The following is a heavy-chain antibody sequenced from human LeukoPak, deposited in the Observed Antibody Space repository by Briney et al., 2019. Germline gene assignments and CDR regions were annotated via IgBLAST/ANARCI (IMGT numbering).Heavy chain of an antibody. Sequence: GSVKDSCMASGYTLIADYMHSVREALQQGLEWMGWINPKSGVTNYAQTLQGRVTMTRDTSISTAYMELSRLRSDETGVYYCARAGSGWYMGYNWFDGWGEGSLVTVS. J-gene: IGHJ5*02. D-gene: IGHD6-19*01. CDR3: ARAGSGWYMGYNWFDG. CDR1: GYTLIADY. V-gene: IGHV1-2*02. CDR2: INPKSGVT.